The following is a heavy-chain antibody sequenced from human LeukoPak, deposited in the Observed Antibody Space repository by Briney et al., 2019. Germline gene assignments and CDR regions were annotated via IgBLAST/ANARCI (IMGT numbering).Heavy chain of an antibody. J-gene: IGHJ4*02. CDR1: GGTFSSYA. CDR2: ISGSDGST. V-gene: IGHV3-23*01. CDR3: AYMRGLYYGIDY. Sequence: RVSCKASGGTFSSYAMTWVRQAPGKGLEWVSSISGSDGSTYYADSVKGRFTISRDNSKNTLYLQMNSLRAEDTAVYYCAYMRGLYYGIDYWGQGTLVTVSS. D-gene: IGHD3-10*01.